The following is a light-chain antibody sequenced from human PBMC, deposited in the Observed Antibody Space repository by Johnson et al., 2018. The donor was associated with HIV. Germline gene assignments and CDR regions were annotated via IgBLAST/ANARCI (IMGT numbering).Light chain of an antibody. CDR3: GTWDSSLSAHYG. CDR2: DNN. V-gene: IGLV1-51*02. J-gene: IGLJ1*01. CDR1: SSNIGNNY. Sequence: QSELTQPPSVSAAPGQKVTISCSGSSSNIGNNYVSWYQQLPGTAPKLLIYDNNKRPSGIPDRFSGSKSGTSATLGITGLQTGDEADYYCGTWDSSLSAHYGFGTGTKVNVL.